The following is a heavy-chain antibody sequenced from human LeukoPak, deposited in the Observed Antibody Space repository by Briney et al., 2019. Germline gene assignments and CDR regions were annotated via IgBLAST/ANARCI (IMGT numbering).Heavy chain of an antibody. CDR1: GGFISSDD. V-gene: IGHV4-4*07. D-gene: IGHD3-22*01. J-gene: IGHJ5*02. CDR3: ARDSSGYYGLFDP. Sequence: SETLSLTCTVSGGFISSDDWSWIRQSAGKGLEWIGRIYSSGNTNHNPSLKSRVTMSVDSPKNQFSLRLSSVTAADTAVYYCARDSSGYYGLFDPWGQGTLVTVSS. CDR2: IYSSGNT.